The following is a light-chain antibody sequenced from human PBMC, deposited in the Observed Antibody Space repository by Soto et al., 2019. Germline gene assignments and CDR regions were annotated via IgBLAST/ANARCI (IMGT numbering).Light chain of an antibody. CDR1: NIGRNS. V-gene: IGLV3-21*02. CDR3: QVWDNNRDHVV. Sequence: SYELTQPPSVSVAPGQTARITCGGNNIGRNSVHWYQQKPVQAPVLVVYDDSDRPSGIPERFSGSNSGNTATLTISRVEGGDEADYFGQVWDNNRDHVVFGGGTQLTVL. CDR2: DDS. J-gene: IGLJ2*01.